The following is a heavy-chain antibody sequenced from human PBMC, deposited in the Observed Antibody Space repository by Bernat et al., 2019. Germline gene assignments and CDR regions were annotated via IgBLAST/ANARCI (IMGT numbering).Heavy chain of an antibody. J-gene: IGHJ5*02. Sequence: EVQLLDSGGGLVQPGGSLRLSCAASGFTFSSYAMSWVRQAPGKGLEWVSAIRGSGGSTYYADSVKGRFTISRDNSKNTLYLPMSSLRAEDTAIYYCAKSSALLVPVWFDPWGQGTLVTVSS. CDR1: GFTFSSYA. CDR3: AKSSALLVPVWFDP. D-gene: IGHD2-21*02. V-gene: IGHV3-23*01. CDR2: IRGSGGST.